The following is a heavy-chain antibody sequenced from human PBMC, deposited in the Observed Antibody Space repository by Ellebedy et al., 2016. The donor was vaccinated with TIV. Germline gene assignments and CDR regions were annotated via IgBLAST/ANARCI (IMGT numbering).Heavy chain of an antibody. J-gene: IGHJ6*03. CDR3: VRQWDANLYYYYYIDV. V-gene: IGHV4-39*01. CDR2: VYYTGSA. D-gene: IGHD1-26*01. CDR1: GGAISISNYY. Sequence: SETLSLTXTVSGGAISISNYYWGWVRQLPGRGLEWIGSVYYTGSAYYTPSFQSRVALSIDTSKHQFSLKVSSVTDADTGVYFCVRQWDANLYYYYYIDVWGKGTTVTVS.